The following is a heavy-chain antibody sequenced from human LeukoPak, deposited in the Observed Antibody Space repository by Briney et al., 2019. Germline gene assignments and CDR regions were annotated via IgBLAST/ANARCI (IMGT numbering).Heavy chain of an antibody. D-gene: IGHD5-12*01. Sequence: SQTLSLTCAISGDSVSNTTTAWNWIRQSPSRGLEWLGRTYYRSKWYHEYAISVRSRIIINSDRSKNQFSLHLNSVTPDDTAVYYCAKGYSMSYWGQGTLVTVSS. CDR1: GDSVSNTTTA. J-gene: IGHJ4*02. V-gene: IGHV6-1*01. CDR2: TYYRSKWYH. CDR3: AKGYSMSY.